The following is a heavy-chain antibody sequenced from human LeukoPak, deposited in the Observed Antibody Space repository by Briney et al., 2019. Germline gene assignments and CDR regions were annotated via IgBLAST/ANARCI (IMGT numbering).Heavy chain of an antibody. CDR2: INHSGST. CDR3: ASRPTVYFFDY. D-gene: IGHD4-17*01. Sequence: PSETLSLTCAVYGGSFSGYYWSWIRQPPGKGLEWIGEINHSGSTNYNPSLKSRVTISVDTSKNQFSLKLSSVTAADTAVYYCASRPTVYFFDYWGQGTLVTVSS. V-gene: IGHV4-34*01. CDR1: GGSFSGYY. J-gene: IGHJ4*02.